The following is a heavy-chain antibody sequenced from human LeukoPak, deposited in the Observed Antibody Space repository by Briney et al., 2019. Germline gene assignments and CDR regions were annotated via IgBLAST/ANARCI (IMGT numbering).Heavy chain of an antibody. CDR1: GFSFSTYW. CDR3: SRSHYYDSSGSFSYYYGLDV. Sequence: GGSLRLSCAASGFSFSTYWMSWVRQAPGKGLEWMANMKQDGSDKYYVDSVKGRFTISRDNAKNTLDLQMNSLRAEDTAVYYCSRSHYYDSSGSFSYYYGLDVWGQGTTVTVSS. V-gene: IGHV3-7*02. D-gene: IGHD3-22*01. CDR2: MKQDGSDK. J-gene: IGHJ6*02.